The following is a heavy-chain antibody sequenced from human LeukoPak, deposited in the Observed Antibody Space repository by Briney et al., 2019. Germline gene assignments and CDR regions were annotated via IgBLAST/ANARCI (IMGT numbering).Heavy chain of an antibody. J-gene: IGHJ4*02. D-gene: IGHD6-19*01. V-gene: IGHV3-9*01. CDR3: AKAHYYHLVAGHDFDY. CDR1: GFTFDDYA. Sequence: GGSLRLSCAASGFTFDDYAMHWVRQAPGKGLEWVSGISWNSGSIGYADSVKGRFTISRDNAKNSLYLQMNSLRAEDTALYYCAKAHYYHLVAGHDFDYGGQGTRVTVSS. CDR2: ISWNSGSI.